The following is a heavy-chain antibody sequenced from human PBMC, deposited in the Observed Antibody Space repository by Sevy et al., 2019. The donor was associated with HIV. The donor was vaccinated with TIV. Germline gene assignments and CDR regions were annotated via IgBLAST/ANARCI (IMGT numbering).Heavy chain of an antibody. Sequence: GVSLRLSCAASGFTFSNYAMHWVRQAPGKGLEWVAVISYDVTSQYYADSVKGRFTVSRDIYKDTLFLQMDSMRAEDTAVYYCARDFAAAGTYYFDSWGQGTLVTVSS. J-gene: IGHJ4*02. CDR3: ARDFAAAGTYYFDS. V-gene: IGHV3-30-3*01. CDR2: ISYDVTSQ. CDR1: GFTFSNYA. D-gene: IGHD6-13*01.